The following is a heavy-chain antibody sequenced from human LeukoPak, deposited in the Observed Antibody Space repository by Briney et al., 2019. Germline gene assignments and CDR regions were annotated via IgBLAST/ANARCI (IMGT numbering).Heavy chain of an antibody. V-gene: IGHV3-53*01. J-gene: IGHJ4*02. Sequence: GGSLRLSCAASGFSVSNNYMSWVRQAPGKGLEAVSVIYSRGATYYADSVRGRFTISRDNSKNTLYLQMNSLRVEDTAVYYCAARNYWGQGTLVTVSS. CDR1: GFSVSNNY. D-gene: IGHD1-14*01. CDR2: IYSRGAT. CDR3: AARNY.